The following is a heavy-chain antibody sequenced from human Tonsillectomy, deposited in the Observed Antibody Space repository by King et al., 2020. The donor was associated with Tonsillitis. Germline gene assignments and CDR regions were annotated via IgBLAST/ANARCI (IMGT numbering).Heavy chain of an antibody. Sequence: EVQLVESGGGLVKPGGSLRLSCAASGFTFSNAWMSWVRQAPGKGLEWVGRIKSKTDGGTTDYAAPVKGRFTISRDDSKNTLYLQMNSLKTEDTAVYYCTTLSITIFGVVTQGWGQGTLVTVSS. CDR3: TTLSITIFGVVTQG. CDR2: IKSKTDGGTT. V-gene: IGHV3-15*01. CDR1: GFTFSNAW. J-gene: IGHJ4*02. D-gene: IGHD3-3*01.